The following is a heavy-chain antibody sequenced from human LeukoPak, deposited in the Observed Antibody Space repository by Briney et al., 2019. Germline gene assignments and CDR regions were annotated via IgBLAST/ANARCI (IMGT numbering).Heavy chain of an antibody. Sequence: ASVKVSCKASGYTFTGYYMHWVRQAPGQGLEWMGIINPSGGSTSYAQKFQGRVTMTRDTSTSTVYMELSSLRSEDTAVYYCAREGYCSGGSCYFASGYWGQGTLVTVSS. CDR2: INPSGGST. V-gene: IGHV1-46*01. CDR3: AREGYCSGGSCYFASGY. CDR1: GYTFTGYY. J-gene: IGHJ4*02. D-gene: IGHD2-15*01.